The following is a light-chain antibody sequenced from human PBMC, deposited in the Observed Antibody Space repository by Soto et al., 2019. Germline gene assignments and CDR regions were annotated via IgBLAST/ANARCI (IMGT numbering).Light chain of an antibody. V-gene: IGKV1-12*01. CDR1: QDISNW. J-gene: IGKJ1*01. CDR2: STS. Sequence: DIQMTQSTSSVSASVGDRVTITCRASQDISNWLAWYQQKPGKAPKLLIYSTSSLQNGVPSRFSGSGSGTEFSLSITSLQPEDFATYYCQQGSSFPLTFGQGTKVEV. CDR3: QQGSSFPLT.